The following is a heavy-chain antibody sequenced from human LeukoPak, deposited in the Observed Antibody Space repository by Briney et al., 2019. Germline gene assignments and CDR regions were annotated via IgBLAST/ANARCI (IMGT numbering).Heavy chain of an antibody. J-gene: IGHJ5*02. CDR1: GFTFNTFW. D-gene: IGHD6-13*01. V-gene: IGHV3-7*01. CDR3: ARDAAGYDP. Sequence: GGSLRLSCAASGFTFNTFWMSWVRQTPGKGLEWVANIKEDGTEKYYVDSVKGRFTISRDNAENSLYLQMNSLRAEDTAVYYCARDAAGYDPWGQGTLVTVSS. CDR2: IKEDGTEK.